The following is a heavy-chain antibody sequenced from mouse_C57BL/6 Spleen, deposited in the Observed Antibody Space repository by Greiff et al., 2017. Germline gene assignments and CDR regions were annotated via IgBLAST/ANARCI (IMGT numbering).Heavy chain of an antibody. CDR3: ARRHYYGSSYAMDY. J-gene: IGHJ4*01. CDR1: GYSFTGYY. CDR2: INPSTGGT. Sequence: EVQLQQSGPELVKPGASVKISCTASGYSFTGYYMNWVKQSPEKSLEWIGEINPSTGGTTYNQKFKAKATLTVDKSSSTAFMQLKSLKSEDAAVYYCARRHYYGSSYAMDYWGQGTSVTVSS. D-gene: IGHD1-1*01. V-gene: IGHV1-42*01.